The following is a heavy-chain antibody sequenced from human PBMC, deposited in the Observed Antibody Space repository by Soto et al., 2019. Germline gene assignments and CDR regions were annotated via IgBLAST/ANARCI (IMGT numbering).Heavy chain of an antibody. CDR2: TSYDGTDK. CDR1: GFTFRSYV. CDR3: ARWGTTGGLDV. V-gene: IGHV3-30*19. D-gene: IGHD3-16*01. J-gene: IGHJ1*01. Sequence: QVQLVESGGGVVQPGTSLRVSCVGSGFTFRSYVIHWVRQAPGKGLEWVALTSYDGTDKYYGDSVRGRFTISRDNSRNTVDLQMDSLRIEDTARYYCARWGTTGGLDVWGQGTLVSVSS.